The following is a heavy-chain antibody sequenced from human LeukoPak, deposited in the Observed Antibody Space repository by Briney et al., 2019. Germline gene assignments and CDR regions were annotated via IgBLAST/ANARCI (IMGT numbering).Heavy chain of an antibody. Sequence: SKTLSLTCAVYGGSFSNYYWSWIRQPPGKGLEWIGEINHSGSTNYNPSLKSRVTISVDTSKKQFSLKLSSVTAADTAVYYCARPYCSAGNCYSNFDSWGQGTLVTVSS. CDR3: ARPYCSAGNCYSNFDS. D-gene: IGHD2-15*01. J-gene: IGHJ4*02. V-gene: IGHV4-34*01. CDR1: GGSFSNYY. CDR2: INHSGST.